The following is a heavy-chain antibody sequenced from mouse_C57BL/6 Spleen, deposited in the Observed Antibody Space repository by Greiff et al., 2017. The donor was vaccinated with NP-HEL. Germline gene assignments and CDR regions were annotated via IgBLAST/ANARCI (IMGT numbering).Heavy chain of an antibody. CDR3: ARRGGITTVVATYYFDY. V-gene: IGHV1-81*01. CDR1: GYTFTSYG. D-gene: IGHD1-1*01. J-gene: IGHJ2*01. CDR2: IYPRSGNT. Sequence: QVQLKESGAELARPGASVKLSCKASGYTFTSYGISWVKQRTGQGLEWIGEIYPRSGNTYYNEKFKGKATLTADKSSSTAYMELRSLTSEDSAVYFCARRGGITTVVATYYFDYWGQGTTLTVSS.